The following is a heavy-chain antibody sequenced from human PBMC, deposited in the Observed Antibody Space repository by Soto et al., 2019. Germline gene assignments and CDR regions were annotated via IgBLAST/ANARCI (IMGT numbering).Heavy chain of an antibody. V-gene: IGHV5-51*01. CDR2: IYPGDSDT. CDR1: GSNFTKSW. CDR3: ATESQLGLGFEY. Sequence: GESLKISCKDSGSNFTKSWIGWVRQMPGRGLDWMGIIYPGDSDTRYSPSSQGQVIISADKSISTAYLQWSSLKASDTAIYYCATESQLGLGFEYWGQGTLVTVSS. J-gene: IGHJ4*01. D-gene: IGHD1-1*01.